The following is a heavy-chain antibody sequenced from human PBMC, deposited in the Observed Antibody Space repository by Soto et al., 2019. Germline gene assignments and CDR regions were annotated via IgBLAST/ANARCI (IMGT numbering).Heavy chain of an antibody. V-gene: IGHV3-21*01. CDR1: GFTFSSYS. J-gene: IGHJ5*02. CDR2: ISSSSSYI. D-gene: IGHD6-13*01. Sequence: TGGSLRLSCAASGFTFSSYSMNWVRQAPGKGLGWVSSISSSSSYIYYADSVKGRFTISRDNAKNSLYLQMNSLRAEDTAVYYCARGPYSSSWYNWFDPWGQGTLVTVSS. CDR3: ARGPYSSSWYNWFDP.